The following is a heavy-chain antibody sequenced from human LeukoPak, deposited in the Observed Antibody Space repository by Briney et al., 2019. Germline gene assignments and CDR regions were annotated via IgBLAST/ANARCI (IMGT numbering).Heavy chain of an antibody. V-gene: IGHV4-34*01. Sequence: SETLSLTCAVYGGSFSGYYWSWIRQPPGKGLEWIGEINHSGSTNYNPSLKSRVTISVDTSKNQFSLKLSSVTAADTAVYYCARGIRAYRYYYDSSGPERNWFDPWGQGTLVTVSS. J-gene: IGHJ5*02. CDR1: GGSFSGYY. D-gene: IGHD3-22*01. CDR2: INHSGST. CDR3: ARGIRAYRYYYDSSGPERNWFDP.